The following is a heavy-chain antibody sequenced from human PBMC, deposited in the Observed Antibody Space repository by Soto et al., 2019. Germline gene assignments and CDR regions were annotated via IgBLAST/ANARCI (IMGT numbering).Heavy chain of an antibody. CDR2: IGTAGDT. J-gene: IGHJ4*02. D-gene: IGHD3-16*01. Sequence: EVQLVESGGGLVQPGGSLRLSCAASGFTFSSYDMHWVRQATGKGLEWVSAIGTAGDTYYPGSVKGRFTISRENARNSLYLQMNSLRAGDTAVYYCARSSSLALRPFDYWGQGTLVTVSS. V-gene: IGHV3-13*01. CDR3: ARSSSLALRPFDY. CDR1: GFTFSSYD.